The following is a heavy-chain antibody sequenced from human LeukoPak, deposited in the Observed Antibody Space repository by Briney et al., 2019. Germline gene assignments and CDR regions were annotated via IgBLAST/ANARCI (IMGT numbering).Heavy chain of an antibody. Sequence: PSETLSLTCTVSGGPISSGGYYWSWIRQHPGKGLEWIGYIYYSGSTYYNPSLKSRVTISVDTSKNQFSLKLSSVTAADTAVYYCARGGLRYFDWLLDYWGQGTLVTVSS. J-gene: IGHJ4*02. CDR3: ARGGLRYFDWLLDY. CDR1: GGPISSGGYY. CDR2: IYYSGST. D-gene: IGHD3-9*01. V-gene: IGHV4-31*03.